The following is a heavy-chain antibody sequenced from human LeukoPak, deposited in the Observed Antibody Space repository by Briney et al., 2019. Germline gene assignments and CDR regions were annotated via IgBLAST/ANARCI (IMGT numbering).Heavy chain of an antibody. CDR3: ARAIPSGSYFGPVGY. CDR2: IIPIFGTA. Sequence: SVKVSCKASGGTFSSYAISWVRQAPGQGLEWMGGIIPIFGTANYAQKFQGRVTITADESTSTAYMELSSLRSEDTTVYYCARAIPSGSYFGPVGYWSQGTLVTVPS. CDR1: GGTFSSYA. V-gene: IGHV1-69*13. J-gene: IGHJ4*02. D-gene: IGHD1-26*01.